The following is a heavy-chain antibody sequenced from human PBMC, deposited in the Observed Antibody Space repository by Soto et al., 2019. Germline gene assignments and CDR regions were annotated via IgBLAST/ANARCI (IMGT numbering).Heavy chain of an antibody. CDR2: ISPYDGNT. Sequence: QVQLVQSGGEVKKPGASVKVSCKASGYTFSSYGINWVRQAPGQGLEWLGWISPYDGNTKYAQILQGRVSMTTDTTTKTAYMEVSRLRSEDTAVYYCARGGYYDSSGSRNYHYYGMNVWGQGTTVTVSS. CDR3: ARGGYYDSSGSRNYHYYGMNV. CDR1: GYTFSSYG. J-gene: IGHJ6*02. V-gene: IGHV1-18*01. D-gene: IGHD3-22*01.